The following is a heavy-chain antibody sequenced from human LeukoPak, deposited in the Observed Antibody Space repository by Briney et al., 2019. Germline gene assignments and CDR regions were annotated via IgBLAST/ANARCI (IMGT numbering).Heavy chain of an antibody. CDR3: ARDVNDYGDYEGFF. Sequence: PGGSLRLSCAASGFTFSDYYMSWIRQAPGKGLEWVSYIRSSSTTIYYTDSVKGRFTISRDNAKNSLYLQMNSLRDEDTAVYYCARDVNDYGDYEGFFWGQGTLVTVSS. D-gene: IGHD4-17*01. CDR2: IRSSSTTI. CDR1: GFTFSDYY. V-gene: IGHV3-11*04. J-gene: IGHJ4*02.